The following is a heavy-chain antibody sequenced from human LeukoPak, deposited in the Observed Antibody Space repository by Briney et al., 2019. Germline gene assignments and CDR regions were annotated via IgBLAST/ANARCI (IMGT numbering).Heavy chain of an antibody. Sequence: SETVSLTCTVSGGSISSYHWSWIRQPPGKGLDWIGYIHYSGSSKYNPSLKSRVTISLDTSKNQFSLKLSSVTAADTAVYYCASSSSWDPYYFDYWGQGTLVTVSS. CDR3: ASSSSWDPYYFDY. CDR1: GGSISSYH. J-gene: IGHJ4*02. V-gene: IGHV4-59*01. CDR2: IHYSGSS. D-gene: IGHD6-13*01.